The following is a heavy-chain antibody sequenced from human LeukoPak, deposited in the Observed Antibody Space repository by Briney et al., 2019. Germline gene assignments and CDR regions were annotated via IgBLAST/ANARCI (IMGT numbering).Heavy chain of an antibody. Sequence: GGSLRLACAASGFTFSSYEMNWVRQAPGKGLEWVSYISSSGSTIYYADSVNGRFTISRDNAKNSLYLQMNSLRAEDTAVYYCARGLWLDAFDIWGQGTMVTVSS. J-gene: IGHJ3*02. CDR1: GFTFSSYE. D-gene: IGHD3-16*01. V-gene: IGHV3-48*03. CDR2: ISSSGSTI. CDR3: ARGLWLDAFDI.